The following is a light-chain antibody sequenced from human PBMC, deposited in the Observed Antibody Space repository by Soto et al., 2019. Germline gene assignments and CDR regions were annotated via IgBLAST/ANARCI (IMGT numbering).Light chain of an antibody. CDR1: QSVSSN. CDR2: ATS. J-gene: IGKJ1*01. V-gene: IGKV3-15*01. CDR3: QQYNSYPCT. Sequence: EIVMTQSPATLSVSPGERATLSCRASQSVSSNLAWYQHKPGQAPRLLIYATSTRATGVPARFSGSGSGTDFTLTISSLQSEDFAIYYCQQYNSYPCTFGQGTKVEIK.